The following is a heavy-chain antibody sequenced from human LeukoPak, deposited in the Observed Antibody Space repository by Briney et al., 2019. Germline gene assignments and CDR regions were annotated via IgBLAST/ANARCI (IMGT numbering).Heavy chain of an antibody. D-gene: IGHD3-3*01. CDR3: ARDVAVSIFDY. V-gene: IGHV1-18*04. CDR1: FKDLKSDG. Sequence: ASGRVSCTAAFKDLKSDGNSWGLQAPGQGLNWMGWISAYNGNTNYAQKLQGRVTMTTDTSTSTAYMELRSLRSDDTAVYYFARDVAVSIFDYRG. CDR2: ISAYNGNT. J-gene: IGHJ4*01.